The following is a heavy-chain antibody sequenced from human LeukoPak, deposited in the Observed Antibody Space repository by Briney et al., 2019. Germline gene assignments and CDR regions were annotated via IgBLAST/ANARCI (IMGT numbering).Heavy chain of an antibody. Sequence: PSETLSLTCTVSGGSISSYYWSWIRQPPGKGLEWIGYIYYSGSTNYNPSLKSRVTISVDTSKNQFSLKLSSVTAADTAVYYCARHEYSSSWYSAWGQGTLVTVSS. CDR1: GGSISSYY. J-gene: IGHJ5*02. CDR3: ARHEYSSSWYSA. CDR2: IYYSGST. D-gene: IGHD6-13*01. V-gene: IGHV4-59*08.